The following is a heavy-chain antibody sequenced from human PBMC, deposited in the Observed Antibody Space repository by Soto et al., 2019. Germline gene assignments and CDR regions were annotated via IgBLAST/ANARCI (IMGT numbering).Heavy chain of an antibody. CDR1: GYTLSEFS. J-gene: IGHJ6*02. D-gene: IGHD1-1*01. CDR2: FDPEGGDT. CDR3: VRVKRQGGTWHNSYCMDV. V-gene: IGHV1-24*01. Sequence: QVQMVQSGAEVKKPGASVKVSCKVFGYTLSEFSLHWVRQAPGKGLEWMGGFDPEGGDTTYAQKFQGRLTMTEDTSAEPAYMELRRLRFEDTAMYYCVRVKRQGGTWHNSYCMDVWGQGTTVTVSS.